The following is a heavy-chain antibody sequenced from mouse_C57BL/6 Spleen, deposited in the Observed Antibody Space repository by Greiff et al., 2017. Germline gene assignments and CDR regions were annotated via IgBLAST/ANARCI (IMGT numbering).Heavy chain of an antibody. CDR1: GFSFNTYA. CDR2: IRSKSNNYAT. D-gene: IGHD2-4*01. CDR3: VASMITWNY. J-gene: IGHJ2*01. V-gene: IGHV10-1*01. Sequence: EVKLMESGGGLVQPKGSLKLSCAASGFSFNTYAMNWVRQAPGNGLEWVARIRSKSNNYATYYADSVKDRFTISRDDSESMLYLQMNNLKTEDTAMYYCVASMITWNYWGQGTTLTVSS.